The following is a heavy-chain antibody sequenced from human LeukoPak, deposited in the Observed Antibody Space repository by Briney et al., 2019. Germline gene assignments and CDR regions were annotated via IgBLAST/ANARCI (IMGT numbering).Heavy chain of an antibody. Sequence: SETLSLTCAVYGGSFSGYYWSWIRQPPGKRVEGIGEINHSGSTNYNPTLTSRVTISVDPSKNQFSLKLTSVTAADTAVYYCARRPLYSYGPNDYWGQGTLVTVSS. CDR3: ARRPLYSYGPNDY. CDR1: GGSFSGYY. J-gene: IGHJ4*02. V-gene: IGHV4-34*01. D-gene: IGHD5-18*01. CDR2: INHSGST.